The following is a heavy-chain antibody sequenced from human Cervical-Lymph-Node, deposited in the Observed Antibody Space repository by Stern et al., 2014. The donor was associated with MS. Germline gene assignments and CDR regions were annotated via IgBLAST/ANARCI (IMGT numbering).Heavy chain of an antibody. CDR2: INWDDGM. J-gene: IGHJ4*02. CDR3: ATHAPGVVPAALDY. Sequence: QITLKESGPTLVKPTQTLTLTCTFSGFSLSTSGVGVGWIRQPSGKALEWLAFINWDDGMRYSPSLKNRLTITKDTSKNQVVLTMINMDPVNTATFYCATHAPGVVPAALDYWGQGTLVTVS. D-gene: IGHD2-2*01. V-gene: IGHV2-5*02. CDR1: GFSLSTSGVG.